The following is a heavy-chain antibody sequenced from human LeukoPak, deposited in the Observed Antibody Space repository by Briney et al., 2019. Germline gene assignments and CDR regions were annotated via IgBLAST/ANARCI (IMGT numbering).Heavy chain of an antibody. CDR3: ARDLVARWQIDFDY. CDR1: GYTFSDYY. V-gene: IGHV1-2*02. J-gene: IGHJ4*02. D-gene: IGHD2-8*02. CDR2: IKPNSGGT. Sequence: APVKVSCKASGYTFSDYYIHWVRQAPGQGLEWMGWIKPNSGGTNFVQKFQGRVTMTRDTSISTAYMELSSLRSDDTAVYYCARDLVARWQIDFDYWGQGTLVTVSS.